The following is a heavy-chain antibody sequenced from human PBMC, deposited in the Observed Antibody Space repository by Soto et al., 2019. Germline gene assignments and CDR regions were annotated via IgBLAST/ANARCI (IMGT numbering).Heavy chain of an antibody. V-gene: IGHV3-30*03. J-gene: IGHJ4*02. CDR3: ATSVYNWSVGCFDY. CDR2: ISYDGNNK. CDR1: GFTFSTYG. Sequence: QVQLVESGGGVVQPGRSLRLSCAASGFTFSTYGMHWVRQAPGKGLEWVAVISYDGNNKYYADSVKGRFTISRDNAKNTLYLQRSGLRAEDTAVDYCATSVYNWSVGCFDYWGPGTLVTVSS. D-gene: IGHD1-1*01.